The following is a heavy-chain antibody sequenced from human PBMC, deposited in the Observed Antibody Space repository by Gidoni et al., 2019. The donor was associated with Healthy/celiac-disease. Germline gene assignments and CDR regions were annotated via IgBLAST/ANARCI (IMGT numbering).Heavy chain of an antibody. CDR3: AKDPGEELSVGGGYYYYGMDV. Sequence: EVQLVESGGVVVQPGGSLRLSCAASGFTFDDYTMHWVRQAPGKGLEWVSLISWDGGSTYYADSVKGRFTISRDNSKNSLYLQMNSLRTEDTALYYCAKDPGEELSVGGGYYYYGMDVWGQGTTVTVSS. D-gene: IGHD2-15*01. V-gene: IGHV3-43*01. CDR2: ISWDGGST. CDR1: GFTFDDYT. J-gene: IGHJ6*02.